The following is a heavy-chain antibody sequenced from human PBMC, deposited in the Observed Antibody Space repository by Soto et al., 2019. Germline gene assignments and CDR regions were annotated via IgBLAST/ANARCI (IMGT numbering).Heavy chain of an antibody. Sequence: SETLSLTCTVSGGSISSYYWSWIRQPPGKGLEWIGYIYYSGSTNYNPSLKSRVTISVDTSKNQFSLKLSSVTAADTAVYYCASRRGGWYDREHAFDIWGQGTMVTVSS. CDR2: IYYSGST. CDR1: GGSISSYY. CDR3: ASRRGGWYDREHAFDI. J-gene: IGHJ3*02. V-gene: IGHV4-59*08. D-gene: IGHD6-19*01.